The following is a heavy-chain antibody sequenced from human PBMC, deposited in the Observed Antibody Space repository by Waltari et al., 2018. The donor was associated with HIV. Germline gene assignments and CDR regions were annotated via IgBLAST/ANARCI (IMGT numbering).Heavy chain of an antibody. CDR3: ARGDVGDFWSGFFSL. D-gene: IGHD3-3*01. CDR1: GGSLSRGLYS. V-gene: IGHV4-61*02. CDR2: IYSTGNT. Sequence: QVQLQESGPGLVRPSEALSLTCTVSGGSLSRGLYSWSVVRHPAGKRLDWVGRIYSTGNTNYNPSLMSRATISIDTSKNQLSLKLTSVTAADTAMYYCARGDVGDFWSGFFSLWGQGTQVTVSS. J-gene: IGHJ4*02.